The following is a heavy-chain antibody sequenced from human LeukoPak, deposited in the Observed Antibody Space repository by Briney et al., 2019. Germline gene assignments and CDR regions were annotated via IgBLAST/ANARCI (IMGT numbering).Heavy chain of an antibody. D-gene: IGHD3-16*02. CDR3: AKEGLYWADSSGFYDYVWGSYRPLVLDY. J-gene: IGHJ4*02. CDR1: GFTFSSYA. Sequence: QPGRSLRLSCAASGFTFSSYAMHWVRQAPGKGLEWVAVISYDGSNKYYADSVKGRFTISRDNSKNTLYLQMNSLRAEDTAVYYCAKEGLYWADSSGFYDYVWGSYRPLVLDYWGQGTLVTVSS. V-gene: IGHV3-30*04. CDR2: ISYDGSNK.